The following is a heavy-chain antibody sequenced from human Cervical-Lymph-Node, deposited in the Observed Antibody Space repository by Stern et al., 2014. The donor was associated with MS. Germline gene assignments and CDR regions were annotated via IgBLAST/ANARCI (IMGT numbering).Heavy chain of an antibody. J-gene: IGHJ1*01. V-gene: IGHV1-69*01. CDR3: ARSPPSIIAAAGVEYFQH. D-gene: IGHD6-13*01. Sequence: QVPLVESGAEVKKPGSSVKVSCKASGGTFSSYAISWVRQAPGQGLEWMGGIIPIFGTANYAQKFQGRVTITADESTSTAYMELSSLRSEDTAVYYCARSPPSIIAAAGVEYFQHWGQGTLVTVSS. CDR1: GGTFSSYA. CDR2: IIPIFGTA.